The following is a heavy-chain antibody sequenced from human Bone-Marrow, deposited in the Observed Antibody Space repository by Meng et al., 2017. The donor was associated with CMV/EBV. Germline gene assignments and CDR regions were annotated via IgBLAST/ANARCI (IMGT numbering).Heavy chain of an antibody. V-gene: IGHV1-18*01. D-gene: IGHD3-9*01. CDR3: AAGGLRYFDYIDY. J-gene: IGHJ4*02. Sequence: ASVKVSCKASGYTFTSYGISWVRQAPGQGLEWMGWISAYNGNTNYAQKFQGRVTMTRDTSTSTVYMELSSLRSEGTAVYYCAAGGLRYFDYIDYWGQGTPVTVSS. CDR2: ISAYNGNT. CDR1: GYTFTSYG.